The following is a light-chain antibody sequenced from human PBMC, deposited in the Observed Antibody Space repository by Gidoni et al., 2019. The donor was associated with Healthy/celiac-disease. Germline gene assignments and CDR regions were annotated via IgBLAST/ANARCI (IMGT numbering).Light chain of an antibody. V-gene: IGLV2-8*01. CDR1: SSDVGGYNY. CDR2: EVS. CDR3: SSYAGSNNYV. J-gene: IGLJ1*01. Sequence: QSALTKPPSASGTTGQPVTISCTGTSSDVGGYNYVSWYQQPPDKAPKLMIYEVSKRPSGVPDRFSGSKSGNSASLTVSGPQAEDEADYYCSSYAGSNNYVFGTWTKVTVL.